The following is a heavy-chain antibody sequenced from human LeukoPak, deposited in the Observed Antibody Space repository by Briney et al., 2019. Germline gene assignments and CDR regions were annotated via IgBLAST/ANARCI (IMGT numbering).Heavy chain of an antibody. CDR3: ARDHWELDYYGSGSQGVFDY. CDR2: IIPIFGTA. J-gene: IGHJ4*02. V-gene: IGHV1-69*01. D-gene: IGHD3-10*01. CDR1: GGTFSSYA. Sequence: ASVKVSCKASGGTFSSYAISWVRQAPGQGLEWMGGIIPIFGTANYAQKFQGRVTTTADESTSTAYMELSSLRSEDTAVYYCARDHWELDYYGSGSQGVFDYWGQGTLVTVSS.